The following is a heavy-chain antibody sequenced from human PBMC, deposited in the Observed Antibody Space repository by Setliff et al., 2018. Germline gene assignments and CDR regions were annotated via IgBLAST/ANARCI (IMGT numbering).Heavy chain of an antibody. D-gene: IGHD5-18*01. J-gene: IGHJ4*02. CDR2: ISGSGGAT. CDR1: GFIFTNYA. Sequence: PGGSLRLSCAASGFIFTNYAMTWVRQAPGKGLEWVSAISGSGGATYYTDSVKGRFTISRDTSKNTVYVQMDSLRAEDTAVYYCASGHRYGYLFEYWGQGTLVTVSS. CDR3: ASGHRYGYLFEY. V-gene: IGHV3-23*01.